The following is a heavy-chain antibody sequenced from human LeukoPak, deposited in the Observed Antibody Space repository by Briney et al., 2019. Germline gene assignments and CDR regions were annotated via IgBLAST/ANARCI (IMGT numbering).Heavy chain of an antibody. CDR1: GFTFSSYA. CDR2: ISGSGGST. D-gene: IGHD6-19*01. Sequence: GGSLRLSCAASGFTFSSYAMSWVRQAPGKGLEWVSAISGSGGSTYYADSVKGRFTISRDNAKNSLYLQMNSLRDEDTAVYYCAREGSGPYIAVAVDYYGMDVWGQGTTVTVSS. CDR3: AREGSGPYIAVAVDYYGMDV. J-gene: IGHJ6*02. V-gene: IGHV3-23*01.